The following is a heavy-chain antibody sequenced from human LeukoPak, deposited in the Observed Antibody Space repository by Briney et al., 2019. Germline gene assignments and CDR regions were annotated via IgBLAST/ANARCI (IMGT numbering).Heavy chain of an antibody. CDR2: ISWNSGSI. V-gene: IGHV3-9*03. Sequence: PGRSLRLSCAASGFTFDDYAMNWVRQAPGKGLEWVSGISWNSGSIGYADSVKGRFTISRDNAKNSLFLQMNSLRAEDMALYFCAKDLSSAITSALVLDVWGQGTTV. CDR1: GFTFDDYA. J-gene: IGHJ6*02. D-gene: IGHD3-22*01. CDR3: AKDLSSAITSALVLDV.